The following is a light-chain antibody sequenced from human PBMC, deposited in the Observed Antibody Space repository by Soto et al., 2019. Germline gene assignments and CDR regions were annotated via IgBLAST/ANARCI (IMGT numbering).Light chain of an antibody. J-gene: IGLJ1*01. CDR3: SSCTSRATYV. CDR2: DVN. CDR1: SSDVGAYNY. Sequence: QSVLTQPASVSGSPGQSITISCAGTSSDVGAYNYVSWYQHHPGKAPKLMIYDVNNRPSGDSNRFSGSKSGNTASLTISGLQAEYVADYYCSSCTSRATYVSGSGTELTVL. V-gene: IGLV2-14*03.